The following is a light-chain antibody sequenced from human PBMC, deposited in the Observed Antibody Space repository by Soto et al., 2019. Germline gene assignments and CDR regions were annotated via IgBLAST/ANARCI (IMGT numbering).Light chain of an antibody. J-gene: IGLJ1*01. CDR2: DVG. V-gene: IGLV2-11*01. CDR3: CSYAGSKTLYV. CDR1: SRDVGGYNF. Sequence: QSALTQPRSVSGSPGQAVTISCTGTSRDVGGYNFVSWYRQKPGKAPDLIIYDVGQRPSGVPDRFSGSKSGNSASLTISGLQTEDEAYYYCCSYAGSKTLYVFGSGTKVTVL.